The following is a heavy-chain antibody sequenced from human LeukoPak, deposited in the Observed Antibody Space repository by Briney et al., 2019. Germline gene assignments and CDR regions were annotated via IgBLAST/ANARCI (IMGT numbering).Heavy chain of an antibody. J-gene: IGHJ4*02. CDR1: EFTFSTYA. V-gene: IGHV3-23*01. CDR2: ISTSGGTT. CDR3: AKGGGSYFFDY. D-gene: IGHD3-10*01. Sequence: PGGSLRLSCAASEFTFSTYAISWVRQAPGKGLEWVSSISTSGGTTYYADSVKGRFTLSRDNTRGTRYMQMNSLRAEDKAVYYCAKGGGSYFFDYWGQGTLVTVSS.